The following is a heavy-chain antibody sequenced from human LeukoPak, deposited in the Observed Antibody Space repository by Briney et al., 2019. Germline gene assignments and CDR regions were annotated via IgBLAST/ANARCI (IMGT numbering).Heavy chain of an antibody. Sequence: PSETLSLTCTVSGGSISSSSYYWGWIRQPPGKGLEWIGSIYYSGSTYYNPSLKSRVTISVDTSKNQFSLKLSSVTAADTAVYYCARGDGTTSLYDIWGQGTMVTVSS. CDR1: GGSISSSSYY. CDR2: IYYSGST. D-gene: IGHD5-24*01. J-gene: IGHJ3*02. CDR3: ARGDGTTSLYDI. V-gene: IGHV4-39*01.